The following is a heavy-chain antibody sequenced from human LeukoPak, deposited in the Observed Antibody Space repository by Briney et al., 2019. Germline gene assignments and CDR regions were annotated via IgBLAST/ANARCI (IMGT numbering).Heavy chain of an antibody. CDR1: GFTFSSYS. Sequence: PGGSLRLSCAASGFTFSSYSMNWVRQAPGKGLEWVSPISSSSSYIYYADSVKGRFTISRDNAKNSLYLQMNSLRAEDTAVYYCARDITGTTYQNWFDPWGQGTLVTVSS. CDR3: ARDITGTTYQNWFDP. V-gene: IGHV3-21*01. J-gene: IGHJ5*02. D-gene: IGHD1-20*01. CDR2: ISSSSSYI.